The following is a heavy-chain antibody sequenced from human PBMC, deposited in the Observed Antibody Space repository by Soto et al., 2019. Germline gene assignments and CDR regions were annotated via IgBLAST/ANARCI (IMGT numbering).Heavy chain of an antibody. Sequence: SETLSLTCTVSGGSISSYYWSWIRQPPGKGLEWIGYIYYSGSTNYNPSLKSRVTISVDTSKNQFSLKLSSVTAADTAVYYCARVADFWSGYKWFDPWGQGTLVTVS. D-gene: IGHD3-3*01. CDR3: ARVADFWSGYKWFDP. V-gene: IGHV4-59*01. J-gene: IGHJ5*02. CDR2: IYYSGST. CDR1: GGSISSYY.